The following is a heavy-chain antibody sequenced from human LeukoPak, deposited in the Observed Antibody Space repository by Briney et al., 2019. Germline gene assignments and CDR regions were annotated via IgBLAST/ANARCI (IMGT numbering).Heavy chain of an antibody. Sequence: GGSLRLSCAASGFTFRNYDMHWVRQAAGKGLEWVSVIGTAGDAYYLGSVKGRFSISRENAENSVFLQMNSLRAGDTATYYCARGYYAGSGSDGFDIWGQGTMVTVSS. CDR2: IGTAGDA. J-gene: IGHJ3*02. CDR3: ARGYYAGSGSDGFDI. V-gene: IGHV3-13*01. CDR1: GFTFRNYD. D-gene: IGHD3-10*01.